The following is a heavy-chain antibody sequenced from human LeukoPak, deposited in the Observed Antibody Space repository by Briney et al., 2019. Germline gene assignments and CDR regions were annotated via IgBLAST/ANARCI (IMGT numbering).Heavy chain of an antibody. CDR2: INHSGST. D-gene: IGHD6-13*01. V-gene: IGHV4-34*01. CDR1: GGSFSGYY. CDR3: ARVAAAGYHDYGMDV. Sequence: PSETLSLTCAVYGGSFSGYYWSWIRQPPGKGLEWIGEINHSGSTNYNPSLKSRVTISVDTSKNQFSLKLSSVTAADTAVYYCARVAAAGYHDYGMDVWGQGTTVTVSS. J-gene: IGHJ6*02.